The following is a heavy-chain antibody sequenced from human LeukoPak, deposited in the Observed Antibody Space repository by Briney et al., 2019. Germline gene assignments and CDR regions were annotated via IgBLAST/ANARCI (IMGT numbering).Heavy chain of an antibody. CDR1: GFTFSRYA. CDR2: ISGSGGST. J-gene: IGHJ5*02. D-gene: IGHD3-22*01. Sequence: GGSLRLSCAASGFTFSRYAMSWLRQAPGKGLEWVSGISGSGGSTYYADSVKGRFTISRDNSKNTLYLRMNSLRAEDTAVYYCAKDRTGYYDSSGYLNWFDPWGQGTLVTVSS. V-gene: IGHV3-23*01. CDR3: AKDRTGYYDSSGYLNWFDP.